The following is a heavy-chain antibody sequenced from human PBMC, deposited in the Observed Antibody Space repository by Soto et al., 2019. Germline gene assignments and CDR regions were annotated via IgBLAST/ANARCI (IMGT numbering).Heavy chain of an antibody. CDR3: AREGQYCSSTSGYPYYYYMDV. Sequence: QVQLVQSGAEVKKPGSSVKVSCKASGGTFSSYTISWVRQAPGQGLEWMGRIIPILGIANYAQKFQGRVTITADKSTSTAYMELSSLRSEYTAVYYCAREGQYCSSTSGYPYYYYMDVWGKGTTVTVSS. CDR1: GGTFSSYT. CDR2: IIPILGIA. D-gene: IGHD2-2*01. V-gene: IGHV1-69*08. J-gene: IGHJ6*03.